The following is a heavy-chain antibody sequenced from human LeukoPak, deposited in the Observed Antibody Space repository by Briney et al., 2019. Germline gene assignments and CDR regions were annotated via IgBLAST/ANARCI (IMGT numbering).Heavy chain of an antibody. CDR2: INPNSGDT. J-gene: IGHJ3*01. Sequence: ASVKVSCKASGYTFTGYYMHLVRQAPGQGLEWMAWINPNSGDTKYAQKLRGRVTMTRDTSISTAYMELTRLRFDDTAVYYCARELLDRRGGVYAFDVWGHGTMVTVSS. D-gene: IGHD3-3*01. CDR1: GYTFTGYY. CDR3: ARELLDRRGGVYAFDV. V-gene: IGHV1-2*02.